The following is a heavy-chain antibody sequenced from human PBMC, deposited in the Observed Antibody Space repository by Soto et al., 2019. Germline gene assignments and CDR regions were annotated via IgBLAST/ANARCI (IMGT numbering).Heavy chain of an antibody. V-gene: IGHV1-18*04. Sequence: ASVKVSCKASGYTFTSYGISWVRQAPGQGLEWMGWISAYNGNTNYAQKLQGRVTMTTDTSTSTAYMELRSLRSDDTAVYYCARGGDIVATSVLYYYYGMDVWGQGTTITVSS. J-gene: IGHJ6*02. CDR1: GYTFTSYG. CDR2: ISAYNGNT. CDR3: ARGGDIVATSVLYYYYGMDV. D-gene: IGHD5-12*01.